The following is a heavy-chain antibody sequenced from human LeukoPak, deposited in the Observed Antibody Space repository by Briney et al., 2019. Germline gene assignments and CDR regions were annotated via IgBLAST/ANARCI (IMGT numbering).Heavy chain of an antibody. J-gene: IGHJ5*02. CDR1: GGSISNYH. CDR3: ARKDGDL. CDR2: IYYSGNT. Sequence: SETLSLTCTVSGGSISNYHWTWIRQPPGKGLEWIGYIYYSGNTNYNPSLMSRLTISLDTSKNQVSLRLSSVTAADTAVYHCARKDGDLWGQGTLVTVSS. V-gene: IGHV4-59*08.